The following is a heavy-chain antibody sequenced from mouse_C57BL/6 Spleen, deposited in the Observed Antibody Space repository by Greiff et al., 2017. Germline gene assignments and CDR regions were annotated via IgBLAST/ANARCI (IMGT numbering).Heavy chain of an antibody. J-gene: IGHJ3*01. CDR3: ARGLLGGWFAY. D-gene: IGHD2-10*01. Sequence: EVKVEESGGGLVQPGGSLSLSCAASGFTFTDYYMSWVRQPPGKALEWLGFIRNKANGYTTEYSASVKGRFTISRDNSQSILYLQMNALRAEDSATYYCARGLLGGWFAYWGQGTLVTVSA. V-gene: IGHV7-3*01. CDR1: GFTFTDYY. CDR2: IRNKANGYTT.